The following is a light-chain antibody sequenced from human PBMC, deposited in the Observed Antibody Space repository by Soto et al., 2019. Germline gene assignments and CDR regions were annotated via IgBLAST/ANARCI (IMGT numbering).Light chain of an antibody. V-gene: IGLV2-14*03. Sequence: QSVLTQPASVSGSPGQSITISCTGTSSDIGAYNFVSWYQQHPGKAPKLMLYDVNIRPSGVSNRFSASKSGNTASLTISGLQAEDEADYYFTAWTTSTTMIFGG. J-gene: IGLJ2*01. CDR3: TAWTTSTTMI. CDR2: DVN. CDR1: SSDIGAYNF.